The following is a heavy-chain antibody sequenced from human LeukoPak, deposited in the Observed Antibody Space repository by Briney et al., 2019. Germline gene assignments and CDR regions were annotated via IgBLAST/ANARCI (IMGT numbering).Heavy chain of an antibody. D-gene: IGHD5-12*01. CDR1: GFTFSSYG. V-gene: IGHV3-33*01. Sequence: GGSLRLSCAASGFTFSSYGMNWVRQAPGKGLEWVAVIWYDGSNKYYADSVKGRFTISRDNSKNTLYLQMNSLRAEDTAVYYCAREYSGYDTNWFDPWGQGTLVTVSS. CDR3: AREYSGYDTNWFDP. CDR2: IWYDGSNK. J-gene: IGHJ5*02.